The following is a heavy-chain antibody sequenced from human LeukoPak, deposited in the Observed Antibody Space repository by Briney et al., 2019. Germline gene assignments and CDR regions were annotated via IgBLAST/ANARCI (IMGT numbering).Heavy chain of an antibody. CDR3: TADRAIAVRPVFDS. D-gene: IGHD6-6*01. J-gene: IGHJ4*02. Sequence: PGGSLRLFCAASGFTFSKAWMSWVRQAAGKGPEWVGRNKSKFVGGTTDFVVPVNGRFIISRVDSYGMLSLQQNNLKSDGTAVYYCTADRAIAVRPVFDSWGQGTLVTVSS. CDR2: NKSKFVGGTT. CDR1: GFTFSKAW. V-gene: IGHV3-15*01.